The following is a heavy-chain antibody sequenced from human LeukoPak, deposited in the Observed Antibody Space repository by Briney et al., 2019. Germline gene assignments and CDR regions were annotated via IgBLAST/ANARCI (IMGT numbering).Heavy chain of an antibody. CDR3: AKDSAHPQMYYYDSSGYYPTGS. CDR2: ISSSSSYI. Sequence: GGSLRLSCAASGFTFSSYSMNWVRQAPGKGLEWVSSISSSSSYIYYADSVKGRFTISRDNSKNTLYLQMNSLRAEDTAVYYCAKDSAHPQMYYYDSSGYYPTGSWGQGTLVTVSS. J-gene: IGHJ4*02. D-gene: IGHD3-22*01. V-gene: IGHV3-21*01. CDR1: GFTFSSYS.